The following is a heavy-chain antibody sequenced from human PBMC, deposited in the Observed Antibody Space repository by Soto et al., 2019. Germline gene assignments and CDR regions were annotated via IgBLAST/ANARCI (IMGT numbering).Heavy chain of an antibody. D-gene: IGHD3-22*01. J-gene: IGHJ4*02. Sequence: SETLSLTCDVSGVSISSGNWWSWVRQPPGKGLEWIAEVYNDGSANYHPSLESRATISVDRSKNQFSLRLSSVTAADTGKYYCARLVYDSRLNYLYFAHWGQGTLVTVS. CDR3: ARLVYDSRLNYLYFAH. CDR1: GVSISSGNW. CDR2: VYNDGSA. V-gene: IGHV4-4*02.